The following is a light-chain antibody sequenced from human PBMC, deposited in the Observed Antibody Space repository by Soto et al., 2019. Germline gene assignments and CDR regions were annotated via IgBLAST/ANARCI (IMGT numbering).Light chain of an antibody. CDR1: SSDVGGYDY. Sequence: QSALTQPRSVSGSPGQSVTISCTGTSSDVGGYDYVSWYQQHPGRAPKVMIYDVSKRPSGVPNRFSGSKSGNTASLTISGLQTEDEADYYCQAYDNSLGVSVLFGGGTKLTVL. CDR2: DVS. CDR3: QAYDNSLGVSVL. V-gene: IGLV2-11*01. J-gene: IGLJ3*02.